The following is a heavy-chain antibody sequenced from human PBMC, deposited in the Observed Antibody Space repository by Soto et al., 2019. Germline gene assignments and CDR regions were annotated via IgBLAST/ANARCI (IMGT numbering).Heavy chain of an antibody. J-gene: IGHJ4*02. D-gene: IGHD2-21*02. Sequence: QVQLQQWGAGLLKPSETLSLTCAVYGGSFSGYYWSWIRQPPGKGLEWIGEINHSGSTNYNPSLKSRVTISVDTSKNQFSLKLSSVTAADTAVDYCAPGNRLPFDYWGQGTLVTVSS. V-gene: IGHV4-34*01. CDR3: APGNRLPFDY. CDR1: GGSFSGYY. CDR2: INHSGST.